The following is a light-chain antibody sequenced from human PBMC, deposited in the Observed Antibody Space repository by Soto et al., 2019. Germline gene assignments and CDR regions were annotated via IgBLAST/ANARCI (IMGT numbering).Light chain of an antibody. CDR1: QSISSY. Sequence: DIQVTHSPSSLAASVGGRGNITCRASQSISSYLNWYQQKPGKAPKLLIYAASSLQSGVPSRFRGSGSGTDFTLTISSLKTEDFATYYCQQLHDSTITFGQGTRLEIK. CDR2: AAS. CDR3: QQLHDSTIT. V-gene: IGKV1-39*01. J-gene: IGKJ5*01.